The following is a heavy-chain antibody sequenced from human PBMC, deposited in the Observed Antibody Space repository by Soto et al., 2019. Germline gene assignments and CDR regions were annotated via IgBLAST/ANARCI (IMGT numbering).Heavy chain of an antibody. D-gene: IGHD3-9*01. J-gene: IGHJ5*02. CDR2: IYYSGST. V-gene: IGHV4-39*01. Sequence: SETLSLTCTVSGGSISSSSYYWGWIRQPPGKGLERIGSIYYSGSTYYNPSLKSRVTISVDTSKNQFSLKLSSVTAADTAVYYCARHKYYDILTGYSSKRQNWFDPWGQGTLVTVSS. CDR1: GGSISSSSYY. CDR3: ARHKYYDILTGYSSKRQNWFDP.